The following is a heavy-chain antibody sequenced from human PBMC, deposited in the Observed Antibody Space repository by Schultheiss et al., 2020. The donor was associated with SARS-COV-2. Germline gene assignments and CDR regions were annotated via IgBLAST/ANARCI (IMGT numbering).Heavy chain of an antibody. D-gene: IGHD3-22*01. CDR1: GYSISSGYY. CDR2: IYTSGST. CDR3: ARERATGDSSGYYRVRFDY. V-gene: IGHV4-4*07. J-gene: IGHJ4*02. Sequence: SETLSLTCAVSGYSISSGYYWGWIRHPAGKGLEWIGRIYTSGSTNYNPSLKSRVTMSVDTSKNQFSLKLSSVTAADTAVYYCARERATGDSSGYYRVRFDYWGQRTLVTVSS.